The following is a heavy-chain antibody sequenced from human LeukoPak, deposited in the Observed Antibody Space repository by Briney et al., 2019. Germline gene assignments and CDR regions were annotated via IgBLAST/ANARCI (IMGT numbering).Heavy chain of an antibody. D-gene: IGHD1-26*01. CDR1: GGSIRSYY. Sequence: PSETLSLTCTISGGSIRSYYWSWIRQSPGKGLEWIGYLYYSGSTNYNPSLRSRVTISVDMSKNQFSLKLSSVTAADTAVYYCASRDSGSDYWGQGTLVTVSS. J-gene: IGHJ4*02. CDR2: LYYSGST. V-gene: IGHV4-59*01. CDR3: ASRDSGSDY.